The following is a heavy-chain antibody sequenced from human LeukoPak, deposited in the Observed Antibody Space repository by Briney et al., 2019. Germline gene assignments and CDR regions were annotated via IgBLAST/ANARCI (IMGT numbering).Heavy chain of an antibody. CDR1: GFTFSSYG. D-gene: IGHD3-22*01. J-gene: IGHJ4*02. CDR3: AKKGSSGYPFDY. V-gene: IGHV3-33*06. Sequence: GGSLRLSCAASGFTFSSYGMHWVRQAPGKGLEWVAVIWYDGSNKYYADSVKGRFTISRDNSKNTLYLQMNSLRAEDTAVYYCAKKGSSGYPFDYWGQGTLVTVSS. CDR2: IWYDGSNK.